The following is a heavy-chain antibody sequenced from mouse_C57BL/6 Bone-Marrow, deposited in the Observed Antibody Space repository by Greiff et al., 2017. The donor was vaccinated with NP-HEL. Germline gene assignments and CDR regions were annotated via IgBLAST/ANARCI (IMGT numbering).Heavy chain of an antibody. V-gene: IGHV5-6*02. D-gene: IGHD1-1*01. Sequence: DVKLVESGGDLVKPGGSLKLSCAASGFTFSSYGMSWVRQTPDKRLEWVATISSGGSYTYYPDSVKGRCTISRDNAKNTLYLQMSSLKSEDTAMYYYEREDGKGDCDYWGQGTTLTVSS. J-gene: IGHJ2*01. CDR2: ISSGGSYT. CDR1: GFTFSSYG. CDR3: EREDGKGDCDY.